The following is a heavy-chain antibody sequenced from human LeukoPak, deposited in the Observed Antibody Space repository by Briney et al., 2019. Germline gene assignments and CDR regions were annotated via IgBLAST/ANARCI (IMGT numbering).Heavy chain of an antibody. J-gene: IGHJ5*02. CDR2: IYGSGSP. CDR1: GGSIRSSYYY. CDR3: ARHYGP. V-gene: IGHV4-39*01. D-gene: IGHD3-10*01. Sequence: TETLSLTCTVSGGSIRSSYYYWGWIRQPPGKGRVSIGSIYGSGSPYYNQSLKSRLTISIDTSKNQFSLKLNSVPAADTAVYYYARHYGPWGQGTLVTVSS.